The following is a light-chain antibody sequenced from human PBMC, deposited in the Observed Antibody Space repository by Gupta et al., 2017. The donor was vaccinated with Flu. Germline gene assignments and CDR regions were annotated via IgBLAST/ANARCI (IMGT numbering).Light chain of an antibody. CDR3: QQDNSSMYT. Sequence: DIQMTQSPPTLSAFVGDRVTITCRASQSISSWLAWYQQKPGKAPKLLIYKASCLEGGVPSRFSGSGSGTEFTLTISSLEPDDSATYYCQQDNSSMYTFGQGTKVEIK. CDR2: KAS. CDR1: QSISSW. J-gene: IGKJ2*01. V-gene: IGKV1-5*03.